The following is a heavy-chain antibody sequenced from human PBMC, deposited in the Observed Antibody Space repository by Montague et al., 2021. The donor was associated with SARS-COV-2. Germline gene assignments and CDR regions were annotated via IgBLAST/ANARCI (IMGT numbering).Heavy chain of an antibody. V-gene: IGHV3-7*01. CDR3: AIFVTLVRGGSWSDP. Sequence: SLRLSCAASGFTFSSYWMSWVRQAPGKGLEWVANIKQDGSEKYYVDSVKGRFTISRDNAKNSLYLQMNSLRAEDTAVYYCAIFVTLVRGGSWSDPWGQGTLVTVSS. CDR1: GFTFSSYW. D-gene: IGHD3-10*01. CDR2: IKQDGSEK. J-gene: IGHJ5*02.